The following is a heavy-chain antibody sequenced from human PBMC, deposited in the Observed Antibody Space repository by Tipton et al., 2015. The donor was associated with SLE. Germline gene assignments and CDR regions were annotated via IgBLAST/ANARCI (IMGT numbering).Heavy chain of an antibody. D-gene: IGHD3-10*01. CDR1: GFTFSSYT. J-gene: IGHJ4*02. Sequence: GSLRLSCAASGFTFSSYTMNWVRQAPGKGLEWVSSISTSTTYTYYADSAKGRFTISRDNAKNSLYLQMDSLRAEDTAVYYCARDPPAGGSFDYWGQGTLVTVSS. CDR2: ISTSTTYT. V-gene: IGHV3-21*01. CDR3: ARDPPAGGSFDY.